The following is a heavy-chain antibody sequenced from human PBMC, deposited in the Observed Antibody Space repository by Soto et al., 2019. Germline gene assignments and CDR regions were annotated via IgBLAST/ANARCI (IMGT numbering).Heavy chain of an antibody. CDR1: GFTFSAYV. D-gene: IGHD6-13*01. CDR3: AKDPPIAADGPTLDY. V-gene: IGHV3-23*01. J-gene: IGHJ4*02. CDR2: SSSNGGRT. Sequence: EVQLLESGGGLVQPGGSLSLSCEASGFTFSAYVMCWVRQAPGQGPEWVSASSSNGGRTFYADSVKGRFTISRDNSRTTLYLKRHSLTVEDTAVYYCAKDPPIAADGPTLDYWGQGNLVAVSS.